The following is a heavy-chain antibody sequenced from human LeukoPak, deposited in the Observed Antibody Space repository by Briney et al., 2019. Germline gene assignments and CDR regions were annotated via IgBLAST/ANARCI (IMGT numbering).Heavy chain of an antibody. Sequence: PGGSLRLSCTASGLTISSYSMNWVRQAPGKGLEWVSSISNSGKYMYYTDSVKGRFTISRDSAKNSLYLQMNSLRAEDTAVYYCARDGGSGFHDYWGQGTLVTVS. CDR2: ISNSGKYM. CDR1: GLTISSYS. V-gene: IGHV3-21*06. D-gene: IGHD3-16*01. J-gene: IGHJ4*02. CDR3: ARDGGSGFHDY.